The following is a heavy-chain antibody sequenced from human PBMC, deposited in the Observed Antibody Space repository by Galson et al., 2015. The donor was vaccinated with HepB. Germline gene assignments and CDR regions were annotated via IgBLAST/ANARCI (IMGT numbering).Heavy chain of an antibody. V-gene: IGHV3-23*01. Sequence: SLRLSCAASGFTFSSYAMSWVRQAPGKGLEWVSAISGSGGSTYYADSVKGRFTISRDNSKNTLYLQMNSLRAEDTAVYYCAKGLQPGYYFDYWGQGTLATVSS. CDR2: ISGSGGST. J-gene: IGHJ4*02. D-gene: IGHD4-11*01. CDR3: AKGLQPGYYFDY. CDR1: GFTFSSYA.